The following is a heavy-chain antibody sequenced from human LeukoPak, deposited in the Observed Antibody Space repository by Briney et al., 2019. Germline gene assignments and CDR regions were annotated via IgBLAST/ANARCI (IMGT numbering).Heavy chain of an antibody. D-gene: IGHD4/OR15-4a*01. V-gene: IGHV3-23*01. CDR1: GFTFSTYG. CDR3: AKEGVTMGYYYYGMDV. Sequence: PGGSLRLSCAASGFTFSTYGMSWVRQAPGKGLEWVSAISASGGSTYYADSVKGRFTISRDNSKNTLYLQMNSLRAEDTAVYYCAKEGVTMGYYYYGMDVWGQGTTVTVSS. J-gene: IGHJ6*02. CDR2: ISASGGST.